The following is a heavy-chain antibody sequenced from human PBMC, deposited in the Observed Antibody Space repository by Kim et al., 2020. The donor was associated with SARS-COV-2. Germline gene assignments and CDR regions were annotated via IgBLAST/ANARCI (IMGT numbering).Heavy chain of an antibody. Sequence: SETLSLTCTVSGGSISSSSYYWGWIRQPPGKGLDWIGSIYYSGSTYYNPSLKSRVTISVDTSNNQFSLKLSSVTAADTAVYYCARIYDSSGYYYSHNWFDPWGQGTLVTVSS. J-gene: IGHJ5*02. CDR3: ARIYDSSGYYYSHNWFDP. CDR2: IYYSGST. CDR1: GGSISSSSYY. V-gene: IGHV4-39*01. D-gene: IGHD3-22*01.